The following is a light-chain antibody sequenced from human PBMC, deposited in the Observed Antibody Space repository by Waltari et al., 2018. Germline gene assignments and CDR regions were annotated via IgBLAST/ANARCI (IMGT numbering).Light chain of an antibody. CDR1: QSVSSN. CDR3: QQYNNWQIT. V-gene: IGKV3-15*01. J-gene: IGKJ5*01. CDR2: GAS. Sequence: ETVMTQSPATLSVSPGERATISCRASQSVSSNLAWYQQKPGQAPRLLIYGASTRATGIPARFSGSGSGTEFTLTISSLQSEDFAVYYCQQYNNWQITFGQGTRLEIK.